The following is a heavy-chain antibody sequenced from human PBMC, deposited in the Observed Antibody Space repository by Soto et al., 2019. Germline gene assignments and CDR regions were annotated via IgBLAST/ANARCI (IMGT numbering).Heavy chain of an antibody. CDR2: IYYSGST. D-gene: IGHD4-17*01. CDR3: AGTDYGDFEFDY. V-gene: IGHV4-59*01. Sequence: SETLSLTCTVSGGSISLYYWNWIRQSPGKGLEWIGNIYYSGSTNYNPSLKSRVIISIDTSKTQFSLNLTSVTAADTAVYYCAGTDYGDFEFDYWGQGALVTVSS. CDR1: GGSISLYY. J-gene: IGHJ4*02.